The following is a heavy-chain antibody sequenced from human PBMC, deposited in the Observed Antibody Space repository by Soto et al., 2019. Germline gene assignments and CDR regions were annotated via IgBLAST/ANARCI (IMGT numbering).Heavy chain of an antibody. V-gene: IGHV3-23*01. Sequence: GSLRLSCAASGFTFSSYAMSWVRQAPGKGLEWVSAISGSGGSTYYADSVKGRFTISRDNSKNTLYLQMNSLRAEDTAVYYCAKVPLLNQVAVTSYYYYYGMDVWGQGTTVTVSS. CDR1: GFTFSSYA. J-gene: IGHJ6*02. CDR3: AKVPLLNQVAVTSYYYYYGMDV. D-gene: IGHD6-19*01. CDR2: ISGSGGST.